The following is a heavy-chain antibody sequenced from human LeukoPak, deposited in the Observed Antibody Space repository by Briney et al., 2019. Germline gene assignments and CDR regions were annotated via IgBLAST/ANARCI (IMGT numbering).Heavy chain of an antibody. CDR1: GFTFSSHA. D-gene: IGHD5-12*01. CDR3: AQDYSGYDLSAGY. V-gene: IGHV3-23*01. J-gene: IGHJ4*02. CDR2: ISGSGRSA. Sequence: GGSLRLSCAASGFTFSSHAMSWVRQAPGKGLEWVSVISGSGRSAYYTDSLKGRFTISRDNSKDTLYLQMNSLRAEDTALYYCAQDYSGYDLSAGYWGQGTLVTVSS.